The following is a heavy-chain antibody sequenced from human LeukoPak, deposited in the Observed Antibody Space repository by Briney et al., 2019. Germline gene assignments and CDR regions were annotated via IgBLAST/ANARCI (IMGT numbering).Heavy chain of an antibody. D-gene: IGHD3-9*01. V-gene: IGHV3-21*01. J-gene: IGHJ6*04. CDR1: GFIFSTYT. CDR2: VSSSSSYI. Sequence: PGGSLRLSCAASGFIFSTYTMNWVRQAPGKGLEWVSSVSSSSSYIYYADSVKGRFTISRDNAKNSLYLQMNSLRAEDTAVYYCARAYFDWLTDVWGKGTTVTVSS. CDR3: ARAYFDWLTDV.